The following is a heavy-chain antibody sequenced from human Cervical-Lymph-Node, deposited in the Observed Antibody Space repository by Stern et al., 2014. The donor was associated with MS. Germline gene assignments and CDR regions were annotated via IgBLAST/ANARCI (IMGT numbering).Heavy chain of an antibody. CDR2: ISYDGSHK. Sequence: VQLVESGGGVVQPGRSLRLSCAASGFTFSYHAMHWVRQAPGKGLEWVAVISYDGSHKNDADSVKGRFTSSRDNSRNTLYLQMNSLRVDDTAVYYCARGGAVATSDYYFDYWGQGILVTVSS. CDR3: ARGGAVATSDYYFDY. D-gene: IGHD5-12*01. CDR1: GFTFSYHA. J-gene: IGHJ4*02. V-gene: IGHV3-30*01.